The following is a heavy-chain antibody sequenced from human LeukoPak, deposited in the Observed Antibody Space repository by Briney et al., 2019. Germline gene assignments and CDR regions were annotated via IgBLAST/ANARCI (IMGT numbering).Heavy chain of an antibody. CDR1: GYSISSGYY. D-gene: IGHD3-9*01. J-gene: IGHJ4*02. CDR2: IYHSGST. V-gene: IGHV4-38-2*02. CDR3: ARSYDILTGYLFDY. Sequence: SETLSLTCTVSGYSISSGYYWGWIRQPPGKGLEWIGSIYHSGSTYYNPSLKSRVTISVDTSKNQFSLKLSSVTAADTAVYYCARSYDILTGYLFDYWGQGTLVTVSS.